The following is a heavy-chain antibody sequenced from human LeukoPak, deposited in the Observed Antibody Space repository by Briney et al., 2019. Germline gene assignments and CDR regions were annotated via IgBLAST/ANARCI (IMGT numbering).Heavy chain of an antibody. J-gene: IGHJ4*02. CDR1: GNSLRDTS. V-gene: IGHV1-24*01. CDR2: FEPEDGEP. Sequence: GASVKVSCKVSGNSLRDTSIHWVRQAPGQWLEWMGGFEPEDGEPIFAQTFQGRLSMTEDTSTDTAHMELSSLTVKDTAVYYCATADKWEPLDYWGQGTLVTVSS. D-gene: IGHD1-26*01. CDR3: ATADKWEPLDY.